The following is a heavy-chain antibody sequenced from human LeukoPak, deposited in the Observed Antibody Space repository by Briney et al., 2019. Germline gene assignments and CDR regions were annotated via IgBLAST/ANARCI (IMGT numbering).Heavy chain of an antibody. CDR3: ASGGWELASWGAFDI. Sequence: GGSLRLSCAASGFTFSSYSMNWVRQAPGKGLEWVSYISSSSSTIYYADSVKGRFTISRDNAKNSLYLQMNSLRDEDTAVYYCASGGWELASWGAFDIWGQGTMVTVSS. CDR1: GFTFSSYS. V-gene: IGHV3-48*02. CDR2: ISSSSSTI. J-gene: IGHJ3*02. D-gene: IGHD1-26*01.